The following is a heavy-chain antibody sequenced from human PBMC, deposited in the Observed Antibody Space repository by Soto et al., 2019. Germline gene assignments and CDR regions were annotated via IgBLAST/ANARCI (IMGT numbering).Heavy chain of an antibody. CDR2: IYYSGST. J-gene: IGHJ3*02. D-gene: IGHD3-22*01. CDR1: GGSISSGGYY. CDR3: ARDDSSGYYQSNAAFDI. V-gene: IGHV4-31*03. Sequence: LSLTCTVSGGSISSGGYYWSWIRQHPGKGLEWIGYIYYSGSTYYNPSLKSRVTISVDTSKNQFSLKLSPVTAADTAVYYCARDDSSGYYQSNAAFDIWGQGTMVTVSS.